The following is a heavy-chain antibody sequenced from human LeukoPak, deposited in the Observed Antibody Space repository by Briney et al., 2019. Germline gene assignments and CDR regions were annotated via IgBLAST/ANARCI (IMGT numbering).Heavy chain of an antibody. D-gene: IGHD3-10*01. V-gene: IGHV4-39*01. J-gene: IGHJ4*02. Sequence: SETLSLTCTVSGGSISSSSHSWGWIRQPPGKGLEWIGTMFYSGNTYYNSSLKSRVTMSVDTSKNLFSLKVTSMTAADTAVYYCARGNYGSGSYYVVDFDSWGQGTLVTVSS. CDR3: ARGNYGSGSYYVVDFDS. CDR1: GGSISSSSHS. CDR2: MFYSGNT.